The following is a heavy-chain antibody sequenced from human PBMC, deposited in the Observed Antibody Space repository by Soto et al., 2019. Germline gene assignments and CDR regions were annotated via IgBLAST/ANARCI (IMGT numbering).Heavy chain of an antibody. V-gene: IGHV4-59*01. CDR1: CDSISGYY. CDR3: ARERLFCPGGNCHCYFDY. Sequence: PSETLYLTCTVSCDSISGYYWSWVRQTPGKGLEWIGYIYFSGSTNYNPSLKSRVTMSVDTSKDQFSLNLSSVTAADTAVYYCARERLFCPGGNCHCYFDYWGQGTLVTVSS. CDR2: IYFSGST. D-gene: IGHD2-15*01. J-gene: IGHJ4*03.